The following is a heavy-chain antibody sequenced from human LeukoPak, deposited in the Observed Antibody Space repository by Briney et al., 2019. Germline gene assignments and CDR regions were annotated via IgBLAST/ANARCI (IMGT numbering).Heavy chain of an antibody. J-gene: IGHJ4*02. CDR3: ARALDYDYVWGSYRYFFDY. V-gene: IGHV4-34*01. CDR2: INHSGST. CDR1: GGSFGGYY. D-gene: IGHD3-16*02. Sequence: PSETLSLTCAVYGGSFGGYYWSWIRQPPGKGLEWIGEINHSGSTNYNPSLKSRVTISVDTSKNQFSLKLSSVTAADTAVYYCARALDYDYVWGSYRYFFDYWGQGTLVTVSS.